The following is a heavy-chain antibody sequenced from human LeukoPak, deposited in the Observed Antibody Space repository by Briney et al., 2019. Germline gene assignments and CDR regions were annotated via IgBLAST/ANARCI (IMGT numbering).Heavy chain of an antibody. CDR1: GGSISSGGYS. CDR3: ARGPRVVTALLDY. V-gene: IGHV4-30-2*01. J-gene: IGHJ4*02. D-gene: IGHD2-21*02. CDR2: IYHSGST. Sequence: SETLSLTCAVSGGSISSGGYSWSWIRQPPGKGLEWIGYIYHSGSTYYNPSLKSRVTISVDRSKNQFSLKLSSVTAADTAVYYCARGPRVVTALLDYWGQGTLVTVSS.